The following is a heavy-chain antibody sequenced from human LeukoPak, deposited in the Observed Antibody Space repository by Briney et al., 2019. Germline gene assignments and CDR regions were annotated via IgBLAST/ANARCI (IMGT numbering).Heavy chain of an antibody. Sequence: PGGSLRLSCAASGFTFSSYEMNWVRQAPGKGLEWVSYISSSGSTIYYADSAKGRFTISRDNAKNSLYLQMNSLRAEDTAVYYCARDFPSYYGMDVWGQGTTVTVSS. CDR3: ARDFPSYYGMDV. CDR2: ISSSGSTI. J-gene: IGHJ6*02. V-gene: IGHV3-48*03. CDR1: GFTFSSYE.